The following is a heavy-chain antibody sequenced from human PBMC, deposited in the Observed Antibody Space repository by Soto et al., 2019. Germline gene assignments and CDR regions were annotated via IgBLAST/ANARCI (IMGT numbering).Heavy chain of an antibody. Sequence: GGSLRLSCAASGFSFSTYALTWVRQAPGKGLEWVSTISGSGGRTYYADSVKGRFTISRDNSENTLYLQVSSLRAEDTAVHYCAKDRVGRSGWYYFDYWGQGTLVTVSS. D-gene: IGHD6-19*01. J-gene: IGHJ4*02. CDR3: AKDRVGRSGWYYFDY. V-gene: IGHV3-23*01. CDR2: ISGSGGRT. CDR1: GFSFSTYA.